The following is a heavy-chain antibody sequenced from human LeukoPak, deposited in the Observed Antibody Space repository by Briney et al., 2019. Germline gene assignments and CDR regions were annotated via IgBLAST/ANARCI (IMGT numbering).Heavy chain of an antibody. V-gene: IGHV4-4*07. Sequence: SETLSLTCIVSGGSISSYYWSWIRQPAGKGLEWIGRIHTSGSTNYNPSLKSRVTMSVDTSKNQFSLKLSSVTAADTAVYYCARDRYYYDSSGYNGLDYWGQGTLVTVSS. J-gene: IGHJ4*02. D-gene: IGHD3-22*01. CDR1: GGSISSYY. CDR2: IHTSGST. CDR3: ARDRYYYDSSGYNGLDY.